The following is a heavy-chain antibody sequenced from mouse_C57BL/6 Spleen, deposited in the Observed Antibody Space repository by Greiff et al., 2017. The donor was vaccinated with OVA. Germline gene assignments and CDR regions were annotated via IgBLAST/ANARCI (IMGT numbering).Heavy chain of an antibody. D-gene: IGHD5-2*01. V-gene: IGHV5-15*01. CDR2: ISNLAYSI. CDR3: ASYSEYGGFAY. CDR1: GFTFSDYG. Sequence: EVKLMESGGGLVQPGGSLKLSCAASGFTFSDYGMAWVRQAPRKGPEWVAFISNLAYSIYYADTVTGRFTISRENAKNTLYLEMSSLRSEDTAMYYCASYSEYGGFAYWGQGTLVTVSA. J-gene: IGHJ3*01.